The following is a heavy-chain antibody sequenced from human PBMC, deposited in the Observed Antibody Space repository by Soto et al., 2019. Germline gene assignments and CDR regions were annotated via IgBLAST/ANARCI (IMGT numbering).Heavy chain of an antibody. D-gene: IGHD3-9*01. CDR2: IYYSGST. J-gene: IGHJ6*02. Sequence: SETLSLTCTVSGGSISSGGYYWSWIRQHPGKGLEWIGYIYYSGSTYYNPSLKSRVTISVDTSKNQFSLKLSSVTAADTAVYYCARVSAELRYFDWIYGMDVWGQGTTVTVSS. V-gene: IGHV4-31*03. CDR3: ARVSAELRYFDWIYGMDV. CDR1: GGSISSGGYY.